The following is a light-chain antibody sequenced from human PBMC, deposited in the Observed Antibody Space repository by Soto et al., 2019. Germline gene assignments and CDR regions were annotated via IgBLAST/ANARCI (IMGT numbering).Light chain of an antibody. V-gene: IGKV1-39*01. CDR3: QKSYSNPRT. J-gene: IGKJ1*01. Sequence: DIQMTQSPSSLSASVGDRVTITCRASQSISSYLNWYKHKPGKAPNLLIYAATTLQSGVPSRFSGSGSGADVTLTISSLQPEDFATYYCQKSYSNPRTFGQGTKVEIK. CDR1: QSISSY. CDR2: AAT.